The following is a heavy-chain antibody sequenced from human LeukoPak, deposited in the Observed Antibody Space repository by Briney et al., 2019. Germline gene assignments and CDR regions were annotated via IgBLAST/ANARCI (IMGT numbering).Heavy chain of an antibody. V-gene: IGHV3-7*01. CDR2: IKQDGSEK. J-gene: IGHJ4*02. Sequence: QPGGSLRLSCAASGFTFSDYYMSWIRQAPGKGLEWVANIKQDGSEKYYVDSVKGRFTISRDNAKNSLYLQMNSLRAEDTAVYYCARVNGGYSYGYYDILTGYYGFDYWGQGTLVTVSS. D-gene: IGHD3-9*01. CDR1: GFTFSDYY. CDR3: ARVNGGYSYGYYDILTGYYGFDY.